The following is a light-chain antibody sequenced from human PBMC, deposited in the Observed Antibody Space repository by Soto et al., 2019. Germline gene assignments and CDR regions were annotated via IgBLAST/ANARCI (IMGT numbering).Light chain of an antibody. CDR1: QIISDT. Sequence: EIVMTQSPATLSVSPGGRATLSCRASQIISDTLAWYQQKPGQAPRLLIYSASARATGFPARFSGSGSGTEFTLSISGLQSEDFAVYFCQQYKNWPPITFGQGTRLEI. J-gene: IGKJ5*01. CDR3: QQYKNWPPIT. V-gene: IGKV3-15*01. CDR2: SAS.